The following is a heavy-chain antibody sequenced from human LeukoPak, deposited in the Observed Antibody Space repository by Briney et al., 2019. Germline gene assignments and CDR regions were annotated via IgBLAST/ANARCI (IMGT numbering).Heavy chain of an antibody. CDR2: IYYSGST. CDR3: ARQRTSGSASNLRVAQIDS. D-gene: IGHD3-3*01. Sequence: SETLSLTCTVSGGSISSSSHYWAWIRQSPGTGLEWIGSIYYSGSTYYNPSLTSRATISVDTSKNQISLQVSSVTAADSALYFCARQRTSGSASNLRVAQIDSWGQGTLVTVSS. V-gene: IGHV4-39*01. CDR1: GGSISSSSHY. J-gene: IGHJ4*02.